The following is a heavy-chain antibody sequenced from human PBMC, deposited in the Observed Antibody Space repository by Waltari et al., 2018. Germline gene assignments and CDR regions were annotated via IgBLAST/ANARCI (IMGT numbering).Heavy chain of an antibody. Sequence: EVQLVESGGGLIQPGGSLRLSCAASGFTVSSNYMSWVRKAPGKGLEWVSVIYSGGSTYYADSGKGRFTISRDNSKNTLYLQMNSLRAEDTAVYYCARCSDYYDSSGYYYFDYWGQGTLVTVSS. J-gene: IGHJ4*02. CDR2: IYSGGST. CDR1: GFTVSSNY. V-gene: IGHV3-53*01. CDR3: ARCSDYYDSSGYYYFDY. D-gene: IGHD3-22*01.